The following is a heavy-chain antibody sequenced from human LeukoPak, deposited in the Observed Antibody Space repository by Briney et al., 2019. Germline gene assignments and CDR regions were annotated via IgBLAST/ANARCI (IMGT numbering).Heavy chain of an antibody. Sequence: ASVNVSCKASGYTFTSYGISWVRQAPGQGLEWMGWISAYNGNTNYAQKLQGRVTMTTDTSTSTAYMELRSLRSDDTAVYYCARVAYHSSGWYFDYWGQGTLVTVSS. V-gene: IGHV1-18*01. CDR2: ISAYNGNT. J-gene: IGHJ4*02. D-gene: IGHD6-19*01. CDR1: GYTFTSYG. CDR3: ARVAYHSSGWYFDY.